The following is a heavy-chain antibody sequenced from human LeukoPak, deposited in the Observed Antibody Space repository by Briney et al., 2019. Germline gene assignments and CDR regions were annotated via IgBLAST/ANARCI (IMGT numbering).Heavy chain of an antibody. J-gene: IGHJ4*02. CDR2: INPNSGVT. D-gene: IGHD6-13*01. CDR3: ARGRPRAASEDFDY. V-gene: IGHV1-2*04. Sequence: GASVKVSCKASEYTFAAYNVHWARQAPGQGLEWMGWINPNSGVTNYAQKFQDWVTMTRDTSIRAFYLELSRLRSDDTAVYFCARGRPRAASEDFDYWGQGTLVTVSS. CDR1: EYTFAAYN.